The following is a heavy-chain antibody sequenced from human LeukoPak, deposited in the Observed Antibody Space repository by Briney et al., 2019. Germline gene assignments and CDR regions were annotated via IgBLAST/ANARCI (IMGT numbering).Heavy chain of an antibody. V-gene: IGHV4-59*12. J-gene: IGHJ4*02. D-gene: IGHD5-18*01. CDR1: GFTFSSYE. Sequence: PGGSLRLSCAASGFTFSSYEMNWVRQPPGKALEWIGNIFYSGSTYYSPSLKSRVTISLDTSRNQFSLKLSSVTAADTAVYYCARSPRWIQLWRGLDYWGQGTLVTVSS. CDR3: ARSPRWIQLWRGLDY. CDR2: IFYSGST.